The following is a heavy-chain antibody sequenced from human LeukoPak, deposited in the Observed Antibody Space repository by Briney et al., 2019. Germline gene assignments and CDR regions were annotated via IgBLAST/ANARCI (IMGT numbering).Heavy chain of an antibody. CDR1: GGSIRSSYYY. CDR3: ARDPWYSGSGKSWI. J-gene: IGHJ4*02. V-gene: IGHV4-39*02. Sequence: SETLSLTCTVSGGSIRSSYYYWGWIRQPPGKGLEWIGSIYDSGSTYYNPSLKSRVTISVDTSKNQFSLKLNSVTAADTAVYYCARDPWYSGSGKSWIWGQGTLVTVSS. CDR2: IYDSGST. D-gene: IGHD1-26*01.